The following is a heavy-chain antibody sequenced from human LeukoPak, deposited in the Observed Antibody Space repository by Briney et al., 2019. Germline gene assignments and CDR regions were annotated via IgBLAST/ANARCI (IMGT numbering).Heavy chain of an antibody. CDR1: GYTFTGHY. J-gene: IGHJ6*03. Sequence: ASVKVSCKTSGYTFTGHYIHWMRQAPGQGPEWMGWINPKSGGTNYAQNFQGRVTMTRDTSITTAYMELSRLRSDDTAVYYCARAFGILGYYYYMDVWGKGTTVTVSS. CDR2: INPKSGGT. CDR3: ARAFGILGYYYYMDV. V-gene: IGHV1-2*02. D-gene: IGHD2-8*02.